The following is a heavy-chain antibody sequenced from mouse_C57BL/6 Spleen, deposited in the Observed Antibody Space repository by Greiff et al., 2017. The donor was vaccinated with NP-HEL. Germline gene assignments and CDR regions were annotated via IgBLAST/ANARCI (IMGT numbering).Heavy chain of an antibody. CDR3: ARLTAQATGFAY. Sequence: EVQLQESGPELVKPGASVKMSCKASGYTFTDYNMHWVKQSHGQSLEWIGYINPNNGGTSYNQKFKGKATLTVNKSSSTAYMELRSLTSEDSAVYYCARLTAQATGFAYWGQGTLVTVSA. D-gene: IGHD3-2*02. CDR1: GYTFTDYN. V-gene: IGHV1-22*01. CDR2: INPNNGGT. J-gene: IGHJ3*01.